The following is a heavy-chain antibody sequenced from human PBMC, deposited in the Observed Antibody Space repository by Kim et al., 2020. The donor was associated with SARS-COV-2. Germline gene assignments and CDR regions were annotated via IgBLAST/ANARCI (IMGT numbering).Heavy chain of an antibody. CDR3: AKEGAGRGGPIQLWFQRGMYYFDY. D-gene: IGHD5-18*01. V-gene: IGHV3-23*01. Sequence: GGSLRLSCAASGFTFSSYAMSWVRQAPGKGLEWVSAISGSGGSTYYADSVKGRFTISRDNSKNTLYLQMNSLRAEDTAVYYCAKEGAGRGGPIQLWFQRGMYYFDYWGQGTLVTVSS. CDR1: GFTFSSYA. J-gene: IGHJ4*02. CDR2: ISGSGGST.